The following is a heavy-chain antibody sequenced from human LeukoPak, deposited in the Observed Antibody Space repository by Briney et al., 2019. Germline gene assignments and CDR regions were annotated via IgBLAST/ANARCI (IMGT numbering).Heavy chain of an antibody. CDR1: GGSISSYY. CDR2: IYTSGST. CDR3: ARDFFGDYYDIPPGNWFDP. D-gene: IGHD3-22*01. V-gene: IGHV4-4*07. J-gene: IGHJ5*02. Sequence: SETLSLACTVSGGSISSYYWSWIRQPAGKGLEWIGRIYTSGSTNYNPSLKSRVTMSVDTSKNQFSRKLSSVTAADTAVYYCARDFFGDYYDIPPGNWFDPWGQGTLVTVSS.